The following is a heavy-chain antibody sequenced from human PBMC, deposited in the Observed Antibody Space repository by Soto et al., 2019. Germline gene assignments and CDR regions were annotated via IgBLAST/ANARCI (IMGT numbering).Heavy chain of an antibody. Sequence: GGSLRLSCAASGFTFSSYGMHWVRQAPGKGLEWVAVISYDGSNKYYADSVKGRFTISRDNSKNTLYLQMNSLRAEDTAVYYCAKASPLNYYDWSFDYWGQGT. D-gene: IGHD3-22*01. CDR2: ISYDGSNK. V-gene: IGHV3-30*18. CDR3: AKASPLNYYDWSFDY. J-gene: IGHJ4*02. CDR1: GFTFSSYG.